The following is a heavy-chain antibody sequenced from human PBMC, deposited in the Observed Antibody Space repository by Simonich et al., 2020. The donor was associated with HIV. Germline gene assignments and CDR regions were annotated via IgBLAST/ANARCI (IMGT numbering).Heavy chain of an antibody. V-gene: IGHV3-23*01. D-gene: IGHD3-3*01. CDR2: IRGSGGST. CDR1: GVTFSSYA. J-gene: IGHJ4*02. Sequence: EVQLLESGGGLVQPGGSLRLSCAASGVTFSSYAMSWVRQAPGNGLGLASGIRGSGGSTNYADSVKGRFTISRDNSKNTLYLQMNSLRAEDMAVYYCAKDRYYNFWSGYYDYWGQGTLVTVSS. CDR3: AKDRYYNFWSGYYDY.